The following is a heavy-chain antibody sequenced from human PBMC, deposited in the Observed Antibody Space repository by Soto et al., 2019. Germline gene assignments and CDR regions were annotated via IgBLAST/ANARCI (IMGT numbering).Heavy chain of an antibody. Sequence: SETLSLTCTVSGGSISSYYWSWIRQPPGKGLEWIGYIYYSGSTNYNPSLKSRVTISVDTSKNQFSLKLSSVTAADTAVYYCARLPAAGSLWFDPWGQGTLVTVSS. CDR1: GGSISSYY. D-gene: IGHD6-13*01. CDR3: ARLPAAGSLWFDP. V-gene: IGHV4-59*01. J-gene: IGHJ5*02. CDR2: IYYSGST.